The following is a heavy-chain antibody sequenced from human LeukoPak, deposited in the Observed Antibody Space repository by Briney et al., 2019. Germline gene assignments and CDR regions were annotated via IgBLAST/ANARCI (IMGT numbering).Heavy chain of an antibody. CDR2: IYYSGSP. V-gene: IGHV4-39*01. CDR3: ARTRDYGDYYFQY. CDR1: GGSISSSSYY. Sequence: PSDTLSLTCTVSGGSISSSSYYWGWIRQPPGKGLEWIGNIYYSGSPYYNPSLKSRVTISVDTSKNQFSLKLSSVTAADTAVYYCARTRDYGDYYFQYWGQGTLVTVSS. D-gene: IGHD4-17*01. J-gene: IGHJ1*01.